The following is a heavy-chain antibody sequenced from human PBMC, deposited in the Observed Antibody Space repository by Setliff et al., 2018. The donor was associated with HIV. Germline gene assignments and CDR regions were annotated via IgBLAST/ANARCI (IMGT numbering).Heavy chain of an antibody. D-gene: IGHD1-26*01. CDR1: GGTFSSYA. CDR2: IIPIFGTA. Sequence: ASVKVSCKASGGTFSSYAISWVRQAPGQGLEWMGGIIPIFGTANYAQKFQGRVTITTDESTSTAYMELSSLRSEDTAVYYCARDKEDSGSYYRVLGSYYGMDVWGQGTTVTVSS. CDR3: ARDKEDSGSYYRVLGSYYGMDV. V-gene: IGHV1-69*05. J-gene: IGHJ6*02.